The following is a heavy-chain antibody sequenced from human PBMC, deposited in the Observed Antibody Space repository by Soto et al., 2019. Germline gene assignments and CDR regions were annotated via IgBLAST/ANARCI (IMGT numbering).Heavy chain of an antibody. J-gene: IGHJ6*02. Sequence: SETLSLTCTVSCGSIISYYWSWILQPPGKGLEWIGYIYYSGITNYNPSLKSRVTISVDTSKNQFSLKLSSVTAADTAVYYCARDGSSGWYVMDVWGQGTTVTVSS. CDR2: IYYSGIT. CDR3: ARDGSSGWYVMDV. V-gene: IGHV4-59*01. D-gene: IGHD6-19*01. CDR1: CGSIISYY.